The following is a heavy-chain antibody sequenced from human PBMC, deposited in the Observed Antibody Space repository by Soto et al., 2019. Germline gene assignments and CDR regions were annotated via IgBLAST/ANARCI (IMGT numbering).Heavy chain of an antibody. V-gene: IGHV4-34*01. J-gene: IGHJ4*02. CDR1: GGSFSGYY. CDR3: ARGDVTYYYDSSGSTPPRLFDY. D-gene: IGHD3-22*01. CDR2: INHSGST. Sequence: SETLSLTCAVYGGSFSGYYWSWIRQPPGKGLEWIGEINHSGSTNYNPSLKSRVTISVDTSKNQFSLKLCSVTAADTAVYYCARGDVTYYYDSSGSTPPRLFDYWGQGTLVTVSS.